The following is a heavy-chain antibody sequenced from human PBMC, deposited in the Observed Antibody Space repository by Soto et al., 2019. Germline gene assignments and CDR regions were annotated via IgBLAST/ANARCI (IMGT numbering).Heavy chain of an antibody. CDR2: IIPILTTP. Sequence: GASVKVSCKSSGGTFSSHSINWVRQARGQGPEWIGGIIPILTTPNYAPKFQDRVTIVADESTTTVYMELRSLRFDDTAVYYCATSVGIAPTGEDGMDVWGQGTSVTVSS. V-gene: IGHV1-69*13. CDR1: GGTFSSHS. CDR3: ATSVGIAPTGEDGMDV. J-gene: IGHJ6*02. D-gene: IGHD2-8*02.